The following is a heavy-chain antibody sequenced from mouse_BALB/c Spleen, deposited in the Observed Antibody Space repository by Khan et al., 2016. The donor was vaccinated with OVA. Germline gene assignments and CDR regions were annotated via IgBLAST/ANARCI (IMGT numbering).Heavy chain of an antibody. V-gene: IGHV1S81*02. D-gene: IGHD1-1*01. CDR3: TEGGYGSPFAY. CDR2: INLSNGGT. J-gene: IGHJ3*01. CDR1: GYTFTSYY. Sequence: HVQLKQSGAELVKPGASVKLSCKASGYTFTSYYMYWVKQRPGQGLEWIGEINLSNGGTNVNEKFKSKATLTVDKSSSTAYMEVSSLTSEDSAVYCCTEGGYGSPFAYWGQGTLITVSA.